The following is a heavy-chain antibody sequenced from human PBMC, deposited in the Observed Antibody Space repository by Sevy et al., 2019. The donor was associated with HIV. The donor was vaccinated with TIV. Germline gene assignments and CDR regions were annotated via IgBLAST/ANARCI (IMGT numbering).Heavy chain of an antibody. V-gene: IGHV3-30-3*01. Sequence: GGSLRLSCAASGFALSDYFAMHWVRQAPGKGLEWVALISYDERDKYYADSVKGRFTISRDNFKNTLYLQMNSLTTEDTAVYYCARPRANYVDHYFFFAMDVWGQGTTVTVSS. CDR3: ARPRANYVDHYFFFAMDV. J-gene: IGHJ6*02. CDR1: GFALSDYFA. CDR2: ISYDERDK. D-gene: IGHD4-17*01.